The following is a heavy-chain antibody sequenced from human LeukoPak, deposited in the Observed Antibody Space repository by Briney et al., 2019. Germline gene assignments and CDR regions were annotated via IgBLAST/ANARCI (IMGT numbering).Heavy chain of an antibody. CDR1: GYTFTSCG. CDR2: ISAYNGNT. D-gene: IGHD2-15*01. J-gene: IGHJ4*02. V-gene: IGHV1-18*01. CDR3: ARDVDSYQESYYDY. Sequence: ASVKVSCKASGYTFTSCGISWVRQAPGQGLEWMGWISAYNGNTNYAQKLKGRVTMTTDTSTSTAYMELRSLRSDDTAVYYCARDVDSYQESYYDYWGQGTLVTVSS.